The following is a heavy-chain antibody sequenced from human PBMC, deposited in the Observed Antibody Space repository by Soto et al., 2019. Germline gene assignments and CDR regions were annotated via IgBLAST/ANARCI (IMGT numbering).Heavy chain of an antibody. Sequence: QVQLVQSGAEVKKPGSSVKVSCKASGGTFSSYAISWVRQATGQGRAWMGGIIPIFGTANYAQKFQGRVTITADESTSTAYMEMSSLRSEDTAVYYCAGGFHRTNGTLGYYYYGMDVLGQGTTVTVSS. J-gene: IGHJ6*02. D-gene: IGHD3-16*01. V-gene: IGHV1-69*01. CDR3: AGGFHRTNGTLGYYYYGMDV. CDR1: GGTFSSYA. CDR2: IIPIFGTA.